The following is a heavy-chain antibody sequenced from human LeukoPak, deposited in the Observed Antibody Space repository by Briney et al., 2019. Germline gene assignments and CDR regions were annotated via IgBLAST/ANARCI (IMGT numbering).Heavy chain of an antibody. J-gene: IGHJ4*02. CDR1: GGTFISYA. D-gene: IGHD1-26*01. CDR3: ARVVGATYNFDY. V-gene: IGHV1-69*13. CDR2: IIPIFGTA. Sequence: ASVKVSCKASGGTFISYAISWVRQAPGQGLEWMGGIIPIFGTANYAQKFQGRVTITADESTSTAYMELSCLRSEDTAVYYCARVVGATYNFDYWGQGTLVTVSS.